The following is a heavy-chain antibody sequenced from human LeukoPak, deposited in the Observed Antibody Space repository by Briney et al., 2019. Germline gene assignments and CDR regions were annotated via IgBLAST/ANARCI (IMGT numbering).Heavy chain of an antibody. CDR3: ARDGYNYKYYFDY. CDR2: INTNTGNP. J-gene: IGHJ4*02. V-gene: IGHV7-4-1*02. Sequence: ASVKVSCKASGYTFTSYGLSWVRQAPGQGLEWMGWINTNTGNPTYAQGFTGRFVFSLDTSVSTAYLQISSLKAEDTAVYYCARDGYNYKYYFDYWGQGTLVTVSS. CDR1: GYTFTSYG. D-gene: IGHD5-24*01.